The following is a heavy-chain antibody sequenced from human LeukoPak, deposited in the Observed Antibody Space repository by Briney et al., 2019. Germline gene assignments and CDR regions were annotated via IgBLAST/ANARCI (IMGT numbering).Heavy chain of an antibody. CDR3: ARDHDGYNRAFDI. J-gene: IGHJ3*02. D-gene: IGHD5-24*01. V-gene: IGHV1-69*04. CDR2: IIPILGIA. Sequence: SVKVSCKASGYTFTSYDINWVRQATGQGLEWMGRIIPILGIANYAQKFQGRVTITADKSTSTAYMELSSLRSEDTAVYYCARDHDGYNRAFDIWGQGTMVTVSS. CDR1: GYTFTSYD.